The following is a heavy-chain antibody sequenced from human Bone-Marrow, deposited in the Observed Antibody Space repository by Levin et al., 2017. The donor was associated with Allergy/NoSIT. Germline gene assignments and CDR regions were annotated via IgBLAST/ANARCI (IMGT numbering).Heavy chain of an antibody. CDR1: GDSISRGSYF. Sequence: PSETLSLTCNVSGDSISRGSYFWTWIRQHPGKGLEWIGYIFYSGSTYYNPSLQSRLTISIDTSKNQFFLKLTSVTAADTAVYYCARGGLRYIQDYWGQGTLVTVSS. D-gene: IGHD5/OR15-5a*01. V-gene: IGHV4-31*03. CDR3: ARGGLRYIQDY. J-gene: IGHJ4*02. CDR2: IFYSGST.